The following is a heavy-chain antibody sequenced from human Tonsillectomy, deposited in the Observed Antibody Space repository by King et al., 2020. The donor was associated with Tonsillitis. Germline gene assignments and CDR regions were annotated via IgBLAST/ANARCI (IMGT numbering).Heavy chain of an antibody. Sequence: VQLVESGGGLVQPGGSLRLSCAASGFTFSSYAMSWVRQAPGKGLEWVSAISGSGGSTYYADSVKGRFTISRDNSKNTLYLQMNSLRAEDTAVYYCAKVRVGWEGGGDYYYYYGMDVWGQGTTVTVSS. CDR3: AKVRVGWEGGGDYYYYYGMDV. D-gene: IGHD1-26*01. CDR1: GFTFSSYA. CDR2: ISGSGGST. J-gene: IGHJ6*02. V-gene: IGHV3-23*04.